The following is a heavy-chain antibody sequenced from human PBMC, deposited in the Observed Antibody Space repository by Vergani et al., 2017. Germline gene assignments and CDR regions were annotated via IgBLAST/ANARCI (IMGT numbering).Heavy chain of an antibody. CDR2: ISWNSGSI. CDR3: ASGGNGRWNAFDI. V-gene: IGHV3-9*01. D-gene: IGHD1-26*01. CDR1: GFTFDDYA. Sequence: VQLVESGGGLVQPGRSLRLSCAASGFTFDDYAMHWVRQAPGKGLEWVSGISWNSGSIGYADSVKGRFTISRDNAKNSLYLQMNSLRAEDTALYYCASGGNGRWNAFDIWGQGTMVTVSS. J-gene: IGHJ3*02.